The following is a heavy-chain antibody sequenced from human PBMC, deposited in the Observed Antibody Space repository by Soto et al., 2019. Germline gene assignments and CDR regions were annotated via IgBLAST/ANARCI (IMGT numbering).Heavy chain of an antibody. CDR1: GFTVSNNY. D-gene: IGHD7-27*01. CDR3: ASPTGDPRGGGYYLEY. V-gene: IGHV3-53*01. Sequence: EVQLVESGGGLIQPGGSLRLSCAASGFTVSNNYMSWVRQPPGKGLEWVSIIYSGGNTYYADAVKGRFTISRDNSKNTLYLQMNSLRAEDTAVYYCASPTGDPRGGGYYLEYWGQGTLVTVSS. CDR2: IYSGGNT. J-gene: IGHJ4*02.